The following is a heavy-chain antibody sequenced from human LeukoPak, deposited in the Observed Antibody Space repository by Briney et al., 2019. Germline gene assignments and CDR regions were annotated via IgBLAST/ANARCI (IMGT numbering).Heavy chain of an antibody. D-gene: IGHD2-15*01. V-gene: IGHV5-51*01. Sequence: GESLKISCKGSGYSFTSYWIGWVRQMPGKGLEWMGIIYPGDSDTRYSAAFQGQVTISSDKSISTAYLQWSSLKASDTAMYYCARQPVAADDYWGQGTLVTVSS. CDR1: GYSFTSYW. CDR2: IYPGDSDT. J-gene: IGHJ4*02. CDR3: ARQPVAADDY.